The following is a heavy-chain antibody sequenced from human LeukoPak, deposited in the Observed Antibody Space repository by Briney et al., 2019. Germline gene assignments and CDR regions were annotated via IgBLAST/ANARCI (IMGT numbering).Heavy chain of an antibody. CDR2: INAYNGNT. V-gene: IGHV1-18*01. Sequence: ASVKLSCKASGYTFNRYSISWVRQAPGQGLEWMGWINAYNGNTNYAQKLQGTVTMTTDTSTSTAYMELRSLRSGDTAVYYCAREGPPGYYFDYWGQGTLVTVSS. CDR3: AREGPPGYYFDY. J-gene: IGHJ4*02. CDR1: GYTFNRYS.